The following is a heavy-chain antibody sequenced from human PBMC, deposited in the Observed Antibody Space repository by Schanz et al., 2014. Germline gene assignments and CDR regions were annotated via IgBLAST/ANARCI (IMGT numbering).Heavy chain of an antibody. J-gene: IGHJ6*02. CDR1: GYTFTSYG. Sequence: QGQLVQSGAEVKKPGASVKVSCKASGYTFTSYGITWVRQAPGQGLEWMGRIIPILGITNVAQTFQDRVTMTADKSTSTVYMEVSGLRSEDTAVYYCAKVDRTRYYAMDVWGQGTTVTVSS. V-gene: IGHV1-69*04. CDR3: AKVDRTRYYAMDV. CDR2: IIPILGIT. D-gene: IGHD3-9*01.